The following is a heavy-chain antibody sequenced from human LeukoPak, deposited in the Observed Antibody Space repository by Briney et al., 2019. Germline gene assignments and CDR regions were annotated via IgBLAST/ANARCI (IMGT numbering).Heavy chain of an antibody. CDR1: GYSISSGHY. CDR3: ARRLVGANVFDY. Sequence: SETLSLTCAVSGYSISSGHYWGWIRQPPGKGLEWIGSIYHSGSTYYNPSLKSRVTISVDTSKNQFSLKLSSVTAADTAVYYCARRLVGANVFDYWGQGTLVTVSS. V-gene: IGHV4-38-2*01. D-gene: IGHD1-26*01. J-gene: IGHJ4*02. CDR2: IYHSGST.